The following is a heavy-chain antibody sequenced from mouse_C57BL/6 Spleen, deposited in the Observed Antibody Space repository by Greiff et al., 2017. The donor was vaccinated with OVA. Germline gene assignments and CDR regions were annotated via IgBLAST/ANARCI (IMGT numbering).Heavy chain of an antibody. J-gene: IGHJ1*03. CDR1: GFTFSDYG. V-gene: IGHV5-17*01. Sequence: DVKLVESGGGLVKPGGSLKLSCAASGFTFSDYGMHWVRQAPEKGLEWVAYISSGSSTIYYADTVKGRFTISRDNAKNTLFLQLTSLRSEETAMYYRARGDGQGYFDDWGTGTTVTVSS. D-gene: IGHD2-3*01. CDR2: ISSGSSTI. CDR3: ARGDGQGYFDD.